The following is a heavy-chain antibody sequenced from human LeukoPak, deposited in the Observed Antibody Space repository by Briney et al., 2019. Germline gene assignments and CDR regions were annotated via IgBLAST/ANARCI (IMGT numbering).Heavy chain of an antibody. CDR1: GGSISSYY. D-gene: IGHD2-21*01. CDR2: IYYSGST. V-gene: IGHV4-59*01. CDR3: ARGRGGDVVVIAPYYFDY. J-gene: IGHJ4*02. Sequence: SETLSLTCTVSGGSISSYYWSWIRQPPGKGREWIGYIYYSGSTNYNPSLKSRVTISVDTSKNQFSLKLSSVTAADTAVYYCARGRGGDVVVIAPYYFDYWGQGTLVTVSS.